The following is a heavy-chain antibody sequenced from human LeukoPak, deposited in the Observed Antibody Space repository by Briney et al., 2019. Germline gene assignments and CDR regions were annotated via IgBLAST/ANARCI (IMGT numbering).Heavy chain of an antibody. Sequence: KASETLSLTCTVSGGSISSGGYYWSWIRQPPGKGLEWIGYIYHSGSTYYNPSLKSRVTISVDRSKNQFSLKLSSVTAADTAVYYCARAALAYGDPGPFPALFDYWGQGTLVTVSS. CDR2: IYHSGST. CDR1: GGSISSGGYY. V-gene: IGHV4-30-2*01. D-gene: IGHD4-17*01. J-gene: IGHJ4*02. CDR3: ARAALAYGDPGPFPALFDY.